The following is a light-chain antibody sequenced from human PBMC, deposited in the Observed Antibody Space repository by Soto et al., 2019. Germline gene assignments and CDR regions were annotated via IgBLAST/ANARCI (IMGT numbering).Light chain of an antibody. J-gene: IGKJ1*01. CDR3: QQYNNWPPIT. CDR1: QSVSSN. V-gene: IGKV3-15*01. Sequence: LGMTHSRASLSVSPGERATLSCMVSQSVSSNLAWYQQKPGQAPRLLIYGASTRATGIPARFSGSGSGTEFTLTISSLQSEDFAVYYCQQYNNWPPITFGQGTKVDI. CDR2: GAS.